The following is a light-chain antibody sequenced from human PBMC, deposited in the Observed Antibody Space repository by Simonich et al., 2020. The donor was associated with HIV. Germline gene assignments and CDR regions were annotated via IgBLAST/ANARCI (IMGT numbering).Light chain of an antibody. Sequence: DIVMTQSPDSLAVSLGERATINCKSSQSVLYSSNNKTYLGWYQQKPGQAPRLLIYAASTRATVIPARFSGSGSGTEFTLTISSLQSEDFAVYYCQQYYSTPPTFGQGTKVEIK. V-gene: IGKV4-1*01. CDR1: QSVLYSSNNKTY. J-gene: IGKJ1*01. CDR3: QQYYSTPPT. CDR2: AAS.